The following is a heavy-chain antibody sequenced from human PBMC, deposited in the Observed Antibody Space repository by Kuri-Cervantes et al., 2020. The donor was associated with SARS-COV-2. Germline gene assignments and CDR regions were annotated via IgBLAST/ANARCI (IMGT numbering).Heavy chain of an antibody. J-gene: IGHJ4*02. Sequence: GGSLRLSCAACGFTFSSYDMHWVRQAPGKGLEWVAFIWYDGSKKYYADSVKGRFTISRDNSKNTLYVQMSSLRAEDTAVYYCAKSSSSDRGFDYWGQGTLVTVSS. CDR3: AKSSSSDRGFDY. CDR2: IWYDGSKK. V-gene: IGHV3-33*08. CDR1: GFTFSSYD. D-gene: IGHD6-6*01.